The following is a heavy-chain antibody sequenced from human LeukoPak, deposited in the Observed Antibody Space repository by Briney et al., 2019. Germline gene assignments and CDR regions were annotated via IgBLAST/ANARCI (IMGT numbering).Heavy chain of an antibody. J-gene: IGHJ2*01. CDR3: ARLKLGYWYFDL. Sequence: PGGSLRLSCAASGFTFSDYYTSWIRQVPGKGLEWVSYIGLTDTTIYYADSLKGRFAISRDNAKNSLYLHMHSLRAEDTAIYYCARLKLGYWYFDLWGRGTLLTVSS. CDR1: GFTFSDYY. D-gene: IGHD7-27*01. V-gene: IGHV3-11*01. CDR2: IGLTDTTI.